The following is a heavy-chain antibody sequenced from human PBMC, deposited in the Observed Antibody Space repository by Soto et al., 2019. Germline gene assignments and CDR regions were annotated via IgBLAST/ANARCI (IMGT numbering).Heavy chain of an antibody. CDR2: IYTSGST. Sequence: TSETLSLTCTVSGGSISSYYWSWIRQPAGKGLEWIGRIYTSGSTHYNPSLKSRVTMSVDTSKNQFSLKLSSVTAADTAVYYCARAFRYCSGGSCRPGGMDVWGQGTTVTVSS. CDR3: ARAFRYCSGGSCRPGGMDV. J-gene: IGHJ6*02. CDR1: GGSISSYY. D-gene: IGHD2-15*01. V-gene: IGHV4-4*07.